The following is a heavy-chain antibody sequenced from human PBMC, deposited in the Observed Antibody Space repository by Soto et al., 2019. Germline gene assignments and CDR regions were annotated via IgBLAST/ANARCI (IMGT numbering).Heavy chain of an antibody. CDR2: ISAYNGNT. Sequence: ASVKVSCKASGYTFTSYGISWVRQAPGQGLEWMGWISAYNGNTNYAQKLQGRVTMTTDTSTSTAYMELRSLRSDDTAVYYCARDLSYYDSSGYYPGYYYYYGMDVWGQGSTVTVSS. J-gene: IGHJ6*02. CDR1: GYTFTSYG. V-gene: IGHV1-18*01. CDR3: ARDLSYYDSSGYYPGYYYYYGMDV. D-gene: IGHD3-22*01.